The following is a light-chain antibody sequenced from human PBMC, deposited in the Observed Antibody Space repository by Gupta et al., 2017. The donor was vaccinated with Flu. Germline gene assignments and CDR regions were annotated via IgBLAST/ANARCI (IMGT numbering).Light chain of an antibody. V-gene: IGLV2-14*01. CDR3: SSYTSSSTTV. CDR1: SSDVCGYNY. Sequence: QSALTQPASVSGSAGQSITITCTGTSSDVCGYNYVSWYQQHPGKAPKLMIYEVSNRPSGVSNRFSGSKSGNTASLTISGLQAEDEADYYCSSYTSSSTTVFGGGTKLTVL. CDR2: EVS. J-gene: IGLJ2*01.